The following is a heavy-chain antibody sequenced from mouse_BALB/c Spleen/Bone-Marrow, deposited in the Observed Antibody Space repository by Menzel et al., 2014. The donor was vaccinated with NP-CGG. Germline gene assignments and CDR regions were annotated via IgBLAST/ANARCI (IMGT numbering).Heavy chain of an antibody. V-gene: IGHV1-39*01. CDR3: ARRAGYGNPWYFDV. J-gene: IGHJ1*01. D-gene: IGHD2-1*01. Sequence: VQLQQSGPELEKPGASVKISCKASGYSFXGYNMNWVKQSNGKSLEWIGNIDPYYGGTSYNQKFKGKATLTVDKSSSTAYMQLRSLTSEDSAVYYCARRAGYGNPWYFDVWGAGTTVTVSS. CDR2: IDPYYGGT. CDR1: GYSFXGYN.